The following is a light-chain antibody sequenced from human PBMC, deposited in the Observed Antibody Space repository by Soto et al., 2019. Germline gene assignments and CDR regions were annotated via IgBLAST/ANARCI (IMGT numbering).Light chain of an antibody. V-gene: IGLV7-46*01. Sequence: QAEVTQEPSLTVSPGGTVTLTCGSSTGAVTSGNYPYWFQKKPGQAPRTLIYDTTNKQSWTPARFSGSLLGGKAALTLAGAQTDDEADYYCLLSYSGTNWVFGGGTQLTVL. J-gene: IGLJ3*02. CDR3: LLSYSGTNWV. CDR1: TGAVTSGNY. CDR2: DTT.